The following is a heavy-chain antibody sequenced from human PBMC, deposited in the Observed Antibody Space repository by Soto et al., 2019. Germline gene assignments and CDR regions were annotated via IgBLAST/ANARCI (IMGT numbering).Heavy chain of an antibody. J-gene: IGHJ4*02. V-gene: IGHV3-33*01. Sequence: GGSLRLSCAASGFTFSSYGMHWVRQAPGKGLEWVAVIWYDGSNKYYADSVKGRFTISRDNSKNTLYLQMNSLRAEDTAVYYCARDSSPLAIAAAGTGGFDYWGQGTLVTVSS. D-gene: IGHD6-13*01. CDR1: GFTFSSYG. CDR2: IWYDGSNK. CDR3: ARDSSPLAIAAAGTGGFDY.